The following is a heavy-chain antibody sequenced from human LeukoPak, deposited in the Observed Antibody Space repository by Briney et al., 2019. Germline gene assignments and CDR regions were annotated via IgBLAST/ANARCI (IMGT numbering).Heavy chain of an antibody. CDR3: AREGGSRLYQLLYRFDYYYGMDV. CDR1: GFTFSSYA. D-gene: IGHD2-2*02. J-gene: IGHJ6*02. Sequence: GGSLRLPCAASGFTFSSYAMHWVRQAPGKGLEWVAVISYDGSNKYYADSVKGRFTISRDNSKNTLYLQMNSLRAEDTAVYYCAREGGSRLYQLLYRFDYYYGMDVWGQGTTVTVSS. V-gene: IGHV3-30-3*01. CDR2: ISYDGSNK.